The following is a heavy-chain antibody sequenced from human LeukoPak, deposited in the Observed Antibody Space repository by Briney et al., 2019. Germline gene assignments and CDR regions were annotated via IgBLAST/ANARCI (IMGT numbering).Heavy chain of an antibody. CDR1: GFTFSNYA. V-gene: IGHV3-30*02. J-gene: IGHJ4*02. Sequence: GGSLRLSCAASGFTFSNYAMHWVRQAPGKRLEWVAFVDSNAINKDYADSVKGRFTVSRDNSKDTKYLQMNSLRAGDTAVYYCAKDRIGSFPNHFDSWGQGTLVTVSS. CDR3: AKDRIGSFPNHFDS. D-gene: IGHD1-1*01. CDR2: VDSNAINK.